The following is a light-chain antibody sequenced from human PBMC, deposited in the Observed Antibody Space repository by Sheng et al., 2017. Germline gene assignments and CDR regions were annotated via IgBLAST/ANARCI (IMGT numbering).Light chain of an antibody. V-gene: IGKV3-20*01. CDR3: QQYGSSYT. CDR2: GAS. CDR1: QSVSSNY. J-gene: IGKJ2*01. Sequence: EIVLTQSPGTLSLSPGDTATLSCRASQSVSSNYLAWYQQKPGQAPRLLIYGASSRATGIPDRFSGSGSGTDFTLTINRLDPEDFAVYYCQQYGSSYTFGQGTKLEIK.